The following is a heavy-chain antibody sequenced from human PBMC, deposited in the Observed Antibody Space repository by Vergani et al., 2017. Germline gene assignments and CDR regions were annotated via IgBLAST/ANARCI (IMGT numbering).Heavy chain of an antibody. CDR2: ISRTGGST. D-gene: IGHD2-15*01. CDR1: GFNFSRYA. Sequence: EVQLLESGGGLVQPGGSLRLSCAASGFNFSRYAMVWVRQAPGKGLEWVSEISRTGGSTYEAESLKGRFSVSRDNSKNMLFLQMRGLRAEDSALYYCAKDLPDCSGGRSFSSFALDVWGPGTTVTVSS. J-gene: IGHJ6*02. V-gene: IGHV3-23*01. CDR3: AKDLPDCSGGRSFSSFALDV.